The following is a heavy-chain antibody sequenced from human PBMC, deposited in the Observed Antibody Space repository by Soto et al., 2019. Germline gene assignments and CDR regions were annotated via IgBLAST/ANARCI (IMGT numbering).Heavy chain of an antibody. CDR2: INAGNGNT. V-gene: IGHV1-3*01. D-gene: IGHD5-12*01. Sequence: ASVKVSCKASGYTFASYAMHWVRQAPGQRLEWMGWINAGNGNTKYSQKFQGRVTITRDTSASTAYMELSSLRSEDTAVYYCASDAGERATILNYFGYWGQGTMVTVYS. CDR3: ASDAGERATILNYFGY. J-gene: IGHJ4*02. CDR1: GYTFASYA.